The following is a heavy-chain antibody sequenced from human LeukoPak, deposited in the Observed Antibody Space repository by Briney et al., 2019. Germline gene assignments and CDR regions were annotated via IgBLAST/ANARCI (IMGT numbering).Heavy chain of an antibody. V-gene: IGHV3-48*03. CDR3: ARDGYTAMVIASFDY. J-gene: IGHJ4*02. D-gene: IGHD5-18*01. CDR1: GFTFSSYE. Sequence: GGSLRLSCAASGFTFSSYEMNWVRQAPGKGLEWVSYISSSGSTIYYADSVKGRFTISRDNAKNSLYLQMNSLRAEDTAVYYCARDGYTAMVIASFDYWGQGTLVTVSS. CDR2: ISSSGSTI.